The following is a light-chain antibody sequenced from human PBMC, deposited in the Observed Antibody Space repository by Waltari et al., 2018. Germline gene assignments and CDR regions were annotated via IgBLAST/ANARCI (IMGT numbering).Light chain of an antibody. J-gene: IGLJ1*01. V-gene: IGLV2-23*02. CDR1: SSDVGNYNL. CDR2: EVT. Sequence: QSGLTQPASVSGSPGQSITISCTGTSSDVGNYNLVSWYQQYPGKATKLMVYEVTRRSSGVSDRFSGSKSGNPASLTIYGIQSEDEADYYCCSYAGLGIYVFGTGTKVTVL. CDR3: CSYAGLGIYV.